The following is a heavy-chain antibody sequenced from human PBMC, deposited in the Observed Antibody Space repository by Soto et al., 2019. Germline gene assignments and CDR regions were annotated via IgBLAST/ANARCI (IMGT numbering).Heavy chain of an antibody. CDR1: GFTFSSYS. CDR2: ISSSSSYI. CDR3: ARDGLLRLGIIY. J-gene: IGHJ4*02. D-gene: IGHD7-27*01. V-gene: IGHV3-21*01. Sequence: GSLRLSCAASGFTFSSYSMNWVRQAPGKGLEWVSSISSSSSYIYYADSVKGRFTISRDNAKNSLYLQVNSLRAEDTAVYYCARDGLLRLGIIYWGQGTLVTVSS.